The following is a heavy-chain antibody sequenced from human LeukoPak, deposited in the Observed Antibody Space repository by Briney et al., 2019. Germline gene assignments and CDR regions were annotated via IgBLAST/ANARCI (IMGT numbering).Heavy chain of an antibody. J-gene: IGHJ6*03. CDR1: GFAVSSNY. Sequence: GGSLRLSCAASGFAVSSNYMSWIRQAPGKGLEWVSYISSSGSTIYYADSVKGRFTISRDNAKNSLYLQMNSLRAEDTAVYYCARFLGSGYYYYYYMDVWGKGTTVTVSS. D-gene: IGHD2-15*01. V-gene: IGHV3-11*04. CDR3: ARFLGSGYYYYYYMDV. CDR2: ISSSGSTI.